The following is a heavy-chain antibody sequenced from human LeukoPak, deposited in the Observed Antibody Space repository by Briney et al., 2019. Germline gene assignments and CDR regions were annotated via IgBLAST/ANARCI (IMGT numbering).Heavy chain of an antibody. D-gene: IGHD3-16*01. J-gene: IGHJ6*02. CDR2: IFHSGNT. CDR1: GVSRINAGW. CDR3: ARDLGYYYGLDI. Sequence: SETLSLTCDVSGVSRINAGWWSWVRQPPGKGLEWIGEIFHSGNTKYNPSLESRVTISVDKSNHQFTLEMKSVTAADTAIYYCARDLGYYYGLDIWSRGTTVTVSS. V-gene: IGHV4-4*02.